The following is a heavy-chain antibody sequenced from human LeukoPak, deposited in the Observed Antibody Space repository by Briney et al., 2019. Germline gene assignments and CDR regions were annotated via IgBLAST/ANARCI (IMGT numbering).Heavy chain of an antibody. V-gene: IGHV1-46*01. CDR2: INPSGGST. D-gene: IGHD2-15*01. Sequence: GASVKVSCKASGYTFTSYYMHWVRQAPGQGLEWMGIINPSGGSTSYAQKFQGRVTMTRDMSTGTVYMELSSLRSEDTAVYYCARLRTPTGFDPWGQGTLVTVSS. CDR1: GYTFTSYY. J-gene: IGHJ5*02. CDR3: ARLRTPTGFDP.